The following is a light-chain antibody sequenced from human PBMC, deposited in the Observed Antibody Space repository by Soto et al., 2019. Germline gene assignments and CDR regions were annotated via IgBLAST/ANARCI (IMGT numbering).Light chain of an antibody. J-gene: IGLJ3*02. CDR2: EVS. V-gene: IGLV2-14*01. CDR3: SSYASSSTRV. Sequence: QSALTQPASVSGSPGQSITISCTGTSSDVGGYNYVSRYQQHPGKAPKLMIYEVSNRPSGVSNRFSGSKSGNTASLTISGLQAEDEADYYCSSYASSSTRVFGGGTTLTVL. CDR1: SSDVGGYNY.